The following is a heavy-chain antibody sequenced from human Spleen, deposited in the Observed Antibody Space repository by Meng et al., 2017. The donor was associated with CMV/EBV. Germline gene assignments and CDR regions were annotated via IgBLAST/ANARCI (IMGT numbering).Heavy chain of an antibody. V-gene: IGHV1-2*02. CDR3: ARDCDCLSRVPLICGGVCLDAFDI. CDR2: INPNSGDT. CDR1: GYIFIDYY. Sequence: ALVKVSCKASGYIFIDYYIHWVRQAPGQGLEWMGWINPNSGDTNYAQRFQGRITMTRDTSISTAYMELSRLRSVDTAVYYCARDCDCLSRVPLICGGVCLDAFDIWGQGTMVTVSS. J-gene: IGHJ3*02. D-gene: IGHD2-21*01.